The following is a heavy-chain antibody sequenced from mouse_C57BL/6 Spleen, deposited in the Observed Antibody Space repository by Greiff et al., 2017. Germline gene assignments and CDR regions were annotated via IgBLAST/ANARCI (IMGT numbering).Heavy chain of an antibody. J-gene: IGHJ3*01. CDR1: GFTFSSYT. Sequence: EVHLVESGGGLVKPGGSLKLSCAASGFTFSSYTMSWVRQTPEKRLEWVATISGGGGNTYYPDSVKGRFTISRDNAKNTLYLQMSSLRSEDTALYYCARQNWDAFAYWGQGTLVTVSA. CDR2: ISGGGGNT. V-gene: IGHV5-9*01. D-gene: IGHD4-1*01. CDR3: ARQNWDAFAY.